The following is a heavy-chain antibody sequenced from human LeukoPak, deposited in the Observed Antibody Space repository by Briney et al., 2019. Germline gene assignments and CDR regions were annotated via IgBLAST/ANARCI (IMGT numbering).Heavy chain of an antibody. D-gene: IGHD2-2*01. Sequence: SETLSLTCTVSGGSISSYYWSWIRQPPGMGLEWIGYIYYSGSTNYNPSLKSRVTISVDTSKNQFSLKLSSVTAADTAVYYCARMGSHCSSTSCYSGFDLWGRGTLVTVSS. V-gene: IGHV4-59*12. J-gene: IGHJ2*01. CDR1: GGSISSYY. CDR2: IYYSGST. CDR3: ARMGSHCSSTSCYSGFDL.